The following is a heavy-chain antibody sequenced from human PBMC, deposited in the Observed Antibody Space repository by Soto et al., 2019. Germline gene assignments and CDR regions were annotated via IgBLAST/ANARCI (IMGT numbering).Heavy chain of an antibody. J-gene: IGHJ5*02. V-gene: IGHV3-48*01. Sequence: EVQLVESGGGLVQPGGSLRLSCAASGFTFSSYSMNWVRQAPGKGLEWVSYISSSSSTIYYADSVKGRFTISRDNAKNSMYLQMNSLRAEDTAVYYCERGGIEYSSSSSWFDPWGQGTLVTVSS. CDR1: GFTFSSYS. CDR2: ISSSSSTI. CDR3: ERGGIEYSSSSSWFDP. D-gene: IGHD6-6*01.